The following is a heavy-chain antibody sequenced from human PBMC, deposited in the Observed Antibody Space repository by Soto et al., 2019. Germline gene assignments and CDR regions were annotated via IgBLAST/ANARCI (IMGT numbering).Heavy chain of an antibody. Sequence: ASVKVSCKASGYTFTSYAMHWVRQAPGQRLEWMGWINAGDGNTKYSQKFQGRVTITKDTSTSTAYMELSSLRSEDTAVYYCATDRYYDSSGYFGWRDAFDIWGQGTMVTVSS. CDR2: INAGDGNT. V-gene: IGHV1-3*01. CDR3: ATDRYYDSSGYFGWRDAFDI. CDR1: GYTFTSYA. D-gene: IGHD3-22*01. J-gene: IGHJ3*02.